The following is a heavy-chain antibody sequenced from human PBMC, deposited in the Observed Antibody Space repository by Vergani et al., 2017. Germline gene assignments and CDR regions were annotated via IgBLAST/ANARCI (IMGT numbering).Heavy chain of an antibody. CDR1: GFTFSSYS. CDR3: ARDMYSSSWYGDRIDLDY. J-gene: IGHJ4*02. Sequence: VQLVESGGGLVKPGGSLRLSCAASGFTFSSYSMNWVRQAPGKGLEWVSSISSSSSYIYYADSVKGRFTISRDNAKNSLYLQMNSLRAEDTAVYYCARDMYSSSWYGDRIDLDYWGQGTLVTVSS. V-gene: IGHV3-21*01. CDR2: ISSSSSYI. D-gene: IGHD6-13*01.